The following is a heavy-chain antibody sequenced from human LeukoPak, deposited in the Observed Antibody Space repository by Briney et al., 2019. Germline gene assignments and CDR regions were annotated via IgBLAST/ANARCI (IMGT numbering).Heavy chain of an antibody. D-gene: IGHD6-19*01. V-gene: IGHV3-21*01. J-gene: IGHJ4*02. CDR3: ARGSTYSSGWYTGFDY. CDR1: GFTFNTYS. Sequence: GGSLRLSCAASGFTFNTYSMNWVRQAPGKGLEWVSSITSSSSYIYYADSVKGRFTISRDNAKKSVYLQMNSLRAEDTAVYYCARGSTYSSGWYTGFDYWGQGTLVTVSS. CDR2: ITSSSSYI.